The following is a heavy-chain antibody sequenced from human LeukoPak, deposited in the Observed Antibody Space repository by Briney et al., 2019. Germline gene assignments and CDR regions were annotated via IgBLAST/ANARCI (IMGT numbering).Heavy chain of an antibody. D-gene: IGHD6-19*01. Sequence: GGSLRLSCAVSGFSVSSYGMSWVRQAPGKGQEWISAISVYGETTYYANSVKGRFIISRDNSENTLYLQMNSLRAEDTAVYYCAQGYSSGWYPYWGQGSLVSVSS. J-gene: IGHJ4*02. CDR3: AQGYSSGWYPY. CDR2: ISVYGETT. CDR1: GFSVSSYG. V-gene: IGHV3-23*01.